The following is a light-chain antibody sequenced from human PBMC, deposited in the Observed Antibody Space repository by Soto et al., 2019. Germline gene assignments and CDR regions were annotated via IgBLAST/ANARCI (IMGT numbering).Light chain of an antibody. J-gene: IGLJ1*01. V-gene: IGLV1-44*01. CDR3: CSYTGSNNYV. CDR2: SNN. Sequence: QSVLTQPASASGTRGQRVTISCSGSSSNIGSNTVNWYQQLPGTAPKLLIYSNNQRPSGVPDRFSGSKSGTSASLAISGLQSEDEAVYYCCSYTGSNNYVFGTGTKVTVL. CDR1: SSNIGSNT.